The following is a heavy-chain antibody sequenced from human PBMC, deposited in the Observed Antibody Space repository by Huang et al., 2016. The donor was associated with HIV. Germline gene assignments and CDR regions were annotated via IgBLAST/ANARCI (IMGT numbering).Heavy chain of an antibody. Sequence: EVQLVQSGVEVKKPGESLKISCKGSGFSFTSYWIGWVRQMPGKGLEWMVIILPGNSNTFYRPAFKGQVTISDDKYTRTAYRQWSSLKAADSAIYYCAIHDSNDFTFDDWGQGTLVAVSS. J-gene: IGHJ4*02. D-gene: IGHD5-18*01. CDR3: AIHDSNDFTFDD. CDR1: GFSFTSYW. V-gene: IGHV5-51*03. CDR2: ILPGNSNT.